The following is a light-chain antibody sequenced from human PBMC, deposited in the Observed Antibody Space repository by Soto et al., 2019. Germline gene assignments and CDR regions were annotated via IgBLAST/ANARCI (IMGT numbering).Light chain of an antibody. Sequence: QSVLTQPRSVSGSPGQSVTISCTGTASDVGAYNYVSWYQQHPGKAPKVMIYDVKKRPSGVPDRFSGSKFANTASLTISGLQAEDEADYYCCSYADTYPWLFGGGTKVTVL. CDR3: CSYADTYPWL. J-gene: IGLJ2*01. CDR1: ASDVGAYNY. CDR2: DVK. V-gene: IGLV2-11*01.